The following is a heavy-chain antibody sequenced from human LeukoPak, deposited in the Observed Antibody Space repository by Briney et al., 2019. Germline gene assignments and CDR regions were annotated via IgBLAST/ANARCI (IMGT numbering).Heavy chain of an antibody. CDR3: AKNGFISTSGPCDY. J-gene: IGHJ4*02. V-gene: IGHV3-23*01. CDR2: IGGSGGDT. D-gene: IGHD2-2*03. CDR1: GFTVSSNY. Sequence: PGGSLRLSCAASGFTVSSNYMRWVRQAPGKGLEWVSSIGGSGGDTYYADSVRGRFTISRDNSKNTLYLQMNSLRAEDTAVYYCAKNGFISTSGPCDYWGQGTLVSVSS.